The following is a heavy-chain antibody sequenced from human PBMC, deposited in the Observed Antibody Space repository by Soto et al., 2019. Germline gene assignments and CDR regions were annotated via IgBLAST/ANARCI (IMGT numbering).Heavy chain of an antibody. Sequence: QVQLVQSGAEVKKPGASVKVSCKASGYTFTSYGISWVRQAPGQGLEWMGWISAYNGNTNYAQKLQGRVTMTTDTYTSTAYMELRSLRSDDTAVYYCARNPFYDYVWGSYPNFDYWGQGTLVTVSS. CDR3: ARNPFYDYVWGSYPNFDY. D-gene: IGHD3-16*02. V-gene: IGHV1-18*01. CDR2: ISAYNGNT. J-gene: IGHJ4*02. CDR1: GYTFTSYG.